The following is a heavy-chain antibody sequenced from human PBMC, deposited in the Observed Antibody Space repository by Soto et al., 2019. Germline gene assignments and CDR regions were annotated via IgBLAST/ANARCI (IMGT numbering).Heavy chain of an antibody. CDR3: ARDAYYDMGV. J-gene: IGHJ6*02. CDR1: GFTFSTYW. CDR2: INSDGSTT. Sequence: TGGSLRLSCAASGFTFSTYWMHWVRQAPGKGLVWVSRINSDGSTTNYADPVKGRFTISRDNAKNTLYLQMNSLRAEDTAVYYCARDAYYDMGVSGQGTTVTVSS. V-gene: IGHV3-74*01.